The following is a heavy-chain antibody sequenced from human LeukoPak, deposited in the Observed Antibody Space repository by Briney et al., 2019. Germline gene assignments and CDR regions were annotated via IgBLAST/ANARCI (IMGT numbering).Heavy chain of an antibody. CDR2: ISGSGGST. V-gene: IGHV3-23*01. J-gene: IGHJ4*02. CDR1: GFTFSSYA. CDR3: AKETYSSGWYPYFDY. Sequence: GGSLRLSCVASGFTFSSYAMSWVRQAAGKGLEWVSGISGSGGSTYYADSVKGRFTISRDNSKNTLFLQMNSLRAEDTAVYHCAKETYSSGWYPYFDYWGQGTLVTVSS. D-gene: IGHD6-19*01.